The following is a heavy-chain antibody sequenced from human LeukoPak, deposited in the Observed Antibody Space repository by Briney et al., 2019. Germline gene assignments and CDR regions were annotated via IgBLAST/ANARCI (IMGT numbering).Heavy chain of an antibody. V-gene: IGHV3-23*01. CDR3: ARGGDHPTYLFQYMDV. J-gene: IGHJ6*03. CDR1: GFTFSSYG. Sequence: PGGTLRLSCAASGFTFSSYGMSWVRQAPGKGLEWVSAISGSGGSTYYADSVKGRFTISRDNAKNSLYLQMNSLRAEDTAVYYCARGGDHPTYLFQYMDVWGKGTPVTVSS. CDR2: ISGSGGST. D-gene: IGHD3-16*01.